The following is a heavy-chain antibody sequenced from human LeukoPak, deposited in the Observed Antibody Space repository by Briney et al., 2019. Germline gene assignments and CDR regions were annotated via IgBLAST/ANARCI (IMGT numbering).Heavy chain of an antibody. Sequence: PSETLSLTCSVSGDSVTNHGWSWVRQPPGKGLEWIGYVYASGFGSDNKNPSLKSRVTISVDTSRNQFSLRLTSVTAADTAVYYCARRIQLWSYWHFDLWGRGTLVTVSS. CDR2: VYASGFGSD. J-gene: IGHJ2*01. D-gene: IGHD5-18*01. CDR1: GDSVTNHG. V-gene: IGHV4-4*08. CDR3: ARRIQLWSYWHFDL.